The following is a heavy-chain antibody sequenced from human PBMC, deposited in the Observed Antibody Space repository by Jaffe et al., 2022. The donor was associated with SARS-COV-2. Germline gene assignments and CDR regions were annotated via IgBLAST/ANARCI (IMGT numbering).Heavy chain of an antibody. J-gene: IGHJ4*02. V-gene: IGHV4-34*01. CDR2: VNHSGSS. Sequence: QVQLQQWGAGLLKPSETLSLTCAVYGGSFSGYYWSWIRQPPGKGLEWIGEVNHSGSSNYNPSLKSRVTISGDTSKNQFSLKLSSVTAADTGVYYCARGPSKYYFDRSGYYYFDYWGQGTLVTVSS. D-gene: IGHD3-22*01. CDR1: GGSFSGYY. CDR3: ARGPSKYYFDRSGYYYFDY.